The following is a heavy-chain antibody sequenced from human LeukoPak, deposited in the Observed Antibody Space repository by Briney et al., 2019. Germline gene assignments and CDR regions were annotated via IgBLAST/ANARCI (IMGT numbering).Heavy chain of an antibody. CDR2: IRYDGSNK. J-gene: IGHJ6*03. CDR3: AKVALDYYGSGSYYAVYYMDV. V-gene: IGHV3-30*02. D-gene: IGHD3-10*01. Sequence: PGGSLRLSCAASGFTFSSYGMHWVRQAPGKGLEWVAFIRYDGSNKYYADSVKGRFTISRDNSKNTLYLQMNSLRAEDTAVYYCAKVALDYYGSGSYYAVYYMDVWGKGTTVTISS. CDR1: GFTFSSYG.